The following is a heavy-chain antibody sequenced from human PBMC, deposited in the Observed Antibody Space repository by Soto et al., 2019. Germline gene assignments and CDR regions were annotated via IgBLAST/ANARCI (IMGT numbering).Heavy chain of an antibody. V-gene: IGHV3-23*01. J-gene: IGHJ6*02. Sequence: EVQLLESGGGLVQPGGSLRLSCAASGFTFSSYAMSWVRQAPGKGLEWVSTISGSGGNAYYADSVKGRSSISRDNSKNTLRLQMNSLRADDTAVYYCAKDGASGSYPPYHYFGMDVWGQGTTVTVSS. D-gene: IGHD1-26*01. CDR3: AKDGASGSYPPYHYFGMDV. CDR1: GFTFSSYA. CDR2: ISGSGGNA.